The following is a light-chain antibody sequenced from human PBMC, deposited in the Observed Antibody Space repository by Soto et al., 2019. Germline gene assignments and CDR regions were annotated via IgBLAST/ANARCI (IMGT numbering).Light chain of an antibody. Sequence: EIVLTQSPVTLSLSPGERATLSCRVSQSVSSTYLAWYQQKPGQAPRLLISGASSRATGIPDRFSGSGSGTDFTLTISRLEPEDFAVYYCHHYGSSPPFTFGQGTKVDIK. J-gene: IGKJ2*01. CDR3: HHYGSSPPFT. V-gene: IGKV3-20*01. CDR1: QSVSSTY. CDR2: GAS.